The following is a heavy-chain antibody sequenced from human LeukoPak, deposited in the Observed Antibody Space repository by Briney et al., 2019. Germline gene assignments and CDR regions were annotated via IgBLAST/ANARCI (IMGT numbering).Heavy chain of an antibody. V-gene: IGHV3-21*01. J-gene: IGHJ4*02. CDR2: ISSSSSYI. CDR1: GFTFSSYS. Sequence: GGSLRLSCAASGFTFSSYSMNWVRQAPGKGLEWVSSISSSSSYIYYADSVKGRFTTSRDNAKNSLYLQMNSLRAEDTAVYYCARCLGELSLTPGKFDYWGQGILVTVSS. D-gene: IGHD3-16*02. CDR3: ARCLGELSLTPGKFDY.